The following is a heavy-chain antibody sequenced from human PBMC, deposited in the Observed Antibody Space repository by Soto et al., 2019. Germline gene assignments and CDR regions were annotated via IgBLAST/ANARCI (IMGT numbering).Heavy chain of an antibody. Sequence: GGSLRLSCAASGFSFRDFSMNWFRQAPGKGLEWVSTISGSGGSTFYADSVKGRFTISRDNSKNTLYLRMNSLRAEDTAVYYCAKDADDILTLYYFEYWGQGTLVTVSS. J-gene: IGHJ4*02. CDR2: ISGSGGST. D-gene: IGHD3-9*01. CDR3: AKDADDILTLYYFEY. CDR1: GFSFRDFS. V-gene: IGHV3-23*01.